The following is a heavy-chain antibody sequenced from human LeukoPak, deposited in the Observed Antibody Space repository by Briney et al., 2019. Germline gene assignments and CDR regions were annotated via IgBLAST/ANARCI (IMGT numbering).Heavy chain of an antibody. J-gene: IGHJ4*02. CDR3: ARRRFRDGYPS. CDR1: GGSFSGYY. Sequence: PSETLSLTCAVYGGSFSGYYWSWIRQPPGKGLEWIGEINHSGSTNYNPSLKSRVTISVDTSKNQFSLKLSSVTAADTAVYYCARRRFRDGYPSWGQGTLVTVSS. D-gene: IGHD5-24*01. V-gene: IGHV4-34*01. CDR2: INHSGST.